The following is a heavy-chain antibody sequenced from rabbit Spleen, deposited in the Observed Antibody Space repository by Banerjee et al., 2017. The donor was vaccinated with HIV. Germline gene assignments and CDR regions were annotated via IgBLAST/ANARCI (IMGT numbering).Heavy chain of an antibody. J-gene: IGHJ6*01. Sequence: QSLEESGGGLVKPGASLTLTCKASRFSFNGGYDMCWVRQAPGKGLEWIACIYAGTSGNTYSATWAKGRFTISKTSSTTVTLQMTSLTAADTATYFCARDTGTSFSTYGMDLWGPGTLVTVS. CDR3: ARDTGTSFSTYGMDL. V-gene: IGHV1S40*01. D-gene: IGHD8-1*01. CDR2: IYAGTSGNT. CDR1: RFSFNGGYD.